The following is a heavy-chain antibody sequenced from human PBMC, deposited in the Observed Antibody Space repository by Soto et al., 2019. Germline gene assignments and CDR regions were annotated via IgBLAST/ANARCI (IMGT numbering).Heavy chain of an antibody. Sequence: ASVKVSCKASGYTFTGYYMHWVRQAPGQGLEWMGWINPNSGGTNYAQKFQGWVTMTRDTSISTAYMELSRLRSDDTAVYYCARSPISYSSSWYHYYYGMDVWGQ. V-gene: IGHV1-2*04. CDR1: GYTFTGYY. CDR2: INPNSGGT. CDR3: ARSPISYSSSWYHYYYGMDV. D-gene: IGHD6-13*01. J-gene: IGHJ6*02.